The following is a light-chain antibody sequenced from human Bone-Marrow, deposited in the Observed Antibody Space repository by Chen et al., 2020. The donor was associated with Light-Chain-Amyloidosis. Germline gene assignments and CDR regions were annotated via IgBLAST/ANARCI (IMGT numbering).Light chain of an antibody. CDR3: QSADSSGTYEVI. Sequence: SYELTQSPSVSVSPGQTARITCSGDDLPTKYAYWYQQKPGQAPVLVIHRETERPSGISERFSGSSSGTTATLTISGVQAEDEADDHCQSADSSGTYEVIFGGGTKLTVL. J-gene: IGLJ2*01. V-gene: IGLV3-25*03. CDR1: DLPTKY. CDR2: RET.